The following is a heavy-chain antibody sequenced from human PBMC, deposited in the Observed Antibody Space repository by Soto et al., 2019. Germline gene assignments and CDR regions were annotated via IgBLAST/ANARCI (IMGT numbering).Heavy chain of an antibody. J-gene: IGHJ6*02. D-gene: IGHD2-2*01. V-gene: IGHV4-34*01. CDR3: ASGERMRSTIPLGYYYYSYGMDV. CDR2: SNHSGST. CDR1: GGSFSGDY. Sequence: PSETLSLTCAVYGGSFSGDYWSWIRQPPGKGLEWMGESNHSGSTNYNPSLKSRVTISVDTSKNQFSLKLSSVTAADTAVYYCASGERMRSTIPLGYYYYSYGMDVWGQGTTVTVSS.